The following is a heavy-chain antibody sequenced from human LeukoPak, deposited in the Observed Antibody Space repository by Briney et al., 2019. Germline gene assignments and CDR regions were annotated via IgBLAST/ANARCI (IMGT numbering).Heavy chain of an antibody. D-gene: IGHD2-21*02. CDR1: GGSISSSSYY. V-gene: IGHV4-39*07. J-gene: IGHJ4*02. CDR3: ARSVVTANFDY. Sequence: PSETLSLTCTVSGGSISSSSYYWGWIRQPPGKGLEWIGSIYYSGSTYYNPSLKSRVTISVDTSKNQFSLKLSSVTAADTAVYYCARSVVTANFDYWGQGTLVTVSS. CDR2: IYYSGST.